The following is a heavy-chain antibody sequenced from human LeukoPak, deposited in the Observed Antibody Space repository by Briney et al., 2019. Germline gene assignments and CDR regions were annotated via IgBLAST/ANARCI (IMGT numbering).Heavy chain of an antibody. CDR3: ARDRHNWNYVHWFDP. D-gene: IGHD1-7*01. J-gene: IGHJ5*02. Sequence: SETLSLTCTVSGGSISSYYWSWIRQPAGKGLEWIGRIYTSGSTNYNPSLKSRVTMSVDTSKNQFSLKLSSVTAADTAVYYCARDRHNWNYVHWFDPWGQGTLVTVSS. CDR1: GGSISSYY. CDR2: IYTSGST. V-gene: IGHV4-4*07.